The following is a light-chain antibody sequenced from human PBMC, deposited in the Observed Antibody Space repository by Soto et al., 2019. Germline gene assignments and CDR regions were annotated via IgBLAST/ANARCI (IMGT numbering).Light chain of an antibody. Sequence: QLVLTQPPSASGSPGQSVTISCTGTSSDVGGYNYVSWYQQHPGKAPKLMIYEVSKRPSGVPDRFSGSKSGNTASLTVSGLQAEHEADYYCSSYAGSNVVFGGGTKLTVL. V-gene: IGLV2-8*01. CDR3: SSYAGSNVV. CDR2: EVS. CDR1: SSDVGGYNY. J-gene: IGLJ2*01.